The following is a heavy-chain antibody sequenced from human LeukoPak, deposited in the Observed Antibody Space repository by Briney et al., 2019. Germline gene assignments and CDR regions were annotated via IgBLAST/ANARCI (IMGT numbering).Heavy chain of an antibody. V-gene: IGHV3-23*01. CDR2: ISGSGGST. J-gene: IGHJ6*02. Sequence: GGSLRLSCAASGFTFSSYAMSWVRQAPGKGLEWVSAISGSGGSTYYADSVKGRFTISRDNSKNTLYLRMNSLRAEDTAVYYCAKDLEYQLLWPDYYYGMDVWGQGTTVTVSS. CDR1: GFTFSSYA. D-gene: IGHD2-2*01. CDR3: AKDLEYQLLWPDYYYGMDV.